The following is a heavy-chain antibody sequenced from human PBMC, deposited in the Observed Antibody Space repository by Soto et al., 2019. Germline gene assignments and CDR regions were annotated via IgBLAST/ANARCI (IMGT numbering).Heavy chain of an antibody. CDR1: GFSFSYFA. J-gene: IGHJ4*02. Sequence: EVQLFESGGSLVHPGGSLRLSCAASGFSFSYFAMSWVRQAPGKGLEWVAAISGSGGNTYYADSVKGRFTISRDNSKNTLFLQMNSLRDEDTAVYYCAKDRGGSGWSTLDHWGQGTLVTVSS. D-gene: IGHD6-19*01. V-gene: IGHV3-23*01. CDR2: ISGSGGNT. CDR3: AKDRGGSGWSTLDH.